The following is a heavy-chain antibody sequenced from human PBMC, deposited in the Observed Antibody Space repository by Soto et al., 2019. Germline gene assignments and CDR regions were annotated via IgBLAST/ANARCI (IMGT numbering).Heavy chain of an antibody. CDR3: AKATPARFDY. V-gene: IGHV3-23*01. Sequence: EVQLLESGGGLVQPGGSLRLSCAASGFSFSSYAMSWVRQAPGKGLEWVSSISGSGGYTYYADSVKGRFTLSRDNPKNTLYLQMNSLRAEDTAVYYGAKATPARFDYWGQGTLVSVSS. CDR1: GFSFSSYA. CDR2: ISGSGGYT. J-gene: IGHJ4*02.